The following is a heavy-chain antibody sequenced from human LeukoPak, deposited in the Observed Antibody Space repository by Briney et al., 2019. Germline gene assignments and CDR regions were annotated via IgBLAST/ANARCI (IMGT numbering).Heavy chain of an antibody. CDR2: IYSGGST. Sequence: GGSLRLSCAASGFTVSSNYMSWVRQAPGKGLEWVSVIYSGGSTYYADSVKGRFTISRDNSKNTLYLQMNSLRAEDTAVYYCARGGYYDFWSGYSGVYWGQGTLVTVSS. CDR3: ARGGYYDFWSGYSGVY. CDR1: GFTVSSNY. D-gene: IGHD3-3*01. J-gene: IGHJ4*02. V-gene: IGHV3-53*01.